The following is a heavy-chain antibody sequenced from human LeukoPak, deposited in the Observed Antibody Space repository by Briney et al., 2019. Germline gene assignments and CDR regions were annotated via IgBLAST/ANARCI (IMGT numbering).Heavy chain of an antibody. CDR3: AKALERRIYYYGMDV. V-gene: IGHV3-9*01. Sequence: PGRSLRLSCAASGFTFDDNAMHWVRQAPGKGLEWVSGISWNSGSIGYADSVKGRFTISRDNAKNSLYLQMNSLRAEDTALYYCAKALERRIYYYGMDVWGQGTTVTVSS. D-gene: IGHD1-1*01. CDR1: GFTFDDNA. J-gene: IGHJ6*02. CDR2: ISWNSGSI.